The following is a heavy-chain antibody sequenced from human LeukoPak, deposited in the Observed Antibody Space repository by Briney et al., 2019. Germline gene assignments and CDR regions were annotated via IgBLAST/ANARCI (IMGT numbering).Heavy chain of an antibody. CDR1: GGSISSYY. Sequence: SETLSLTCTVSGGSISSYYWSWIRQPPGKGLEWIGNIYYSGGTNYNPSLKSRVTISLDTSNNQFSLKVSSVTAADTAVYYCATYSSSWPYYFDYWGQGALVTVSS. V-gene: IGHV4-59*01. CDR2: IYYSGGT. J-gene: IGHJ4*02. CDR3: ATYSSSWPYYFDY. D-gene: IGHD6-13*01.